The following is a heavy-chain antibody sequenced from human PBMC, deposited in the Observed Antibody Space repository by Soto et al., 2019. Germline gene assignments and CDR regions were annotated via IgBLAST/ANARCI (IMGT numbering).Heavy chain of an antibody. CDR1: GFTFSSYG. D-gene: IGHD2-8*01. CDR3: ARDHYCTNGVCSGGVYGMDV. Sequence: PGGSLRLSCAASGFTFSSYGMHWVRQAPGKGLEWVAVIWYDGSNKYYADSVKGRFTISRDNSKNTLYLQMNSLRAEDTAVYYCARDHYCTNGVCSGGVYGMDVWGQGTTVTVSS. J-gene: IGHJ6*02. V-gene: IGHV3-33*01. CDR2: IWYDGSNK.